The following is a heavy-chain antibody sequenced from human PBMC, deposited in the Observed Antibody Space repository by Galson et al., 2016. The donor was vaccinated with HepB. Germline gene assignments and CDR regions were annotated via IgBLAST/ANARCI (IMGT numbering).Heavy chain of an antibody. CDR3: ARDFSVIWAFDI. V-gene: IGHV4-61*02. CDR1: GGSITSGTYY. Sequence: TLSLTCTVSGGSITSGTYYYNWIRQPAGKGLEWIGRIDTSGNTNYNPSVKTRVIISVDTSKIQFSLKLRSVTAADTAVYYCARDFSVIWAFDIWGQGTMVTVSS. D-gene: IGHD3-16*02. J-gene: IGHJ3*02. CDR2: IDTSGNT.